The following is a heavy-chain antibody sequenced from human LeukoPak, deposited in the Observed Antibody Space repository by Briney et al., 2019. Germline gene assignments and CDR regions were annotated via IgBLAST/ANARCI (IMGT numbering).Heavy chain of an antibody. CDR1: GGSISSYY. J-gene: IGHJ5*02. D-gene: IGHD3-10*01. CDR2: IYYSGST. CDR3: ARYSGSGGWFDP. Sequence: SETLSLTCTVPGGSISSYYWSWIRQPPGKGLEWIGYIYYSGSTNYNPSLKSRVTISVDTSKNQFSLKLSSVTAADTAVYYCARYSGSGGWFDPWGQGTLVTVSS. V-gene: IGHV4-59*08.